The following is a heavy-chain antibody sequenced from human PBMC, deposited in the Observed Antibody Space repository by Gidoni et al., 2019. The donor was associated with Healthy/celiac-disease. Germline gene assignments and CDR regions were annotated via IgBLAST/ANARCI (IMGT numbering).Heavy chain of an antibody. CDR1: AATFSSYA. D-gene: IGHD2-2*01. J-gene: IGHJ6*02. V-gene: IGHV1-69*01. Sequence: QVQLVQSVAAVTKPVSSVKVSCKASAATFSSYALSWVRQPPGQGLEWMGGIIPIFGTANYAQKFQGRVTITADESTSTAYMELSSLRSEDTAVYYCARSGWDSGLDIVVVPAAIFYGYYGMDVWGQGTTVTVSS. CDR2: IIPIFGTA. CDR3: ARSGWDSGLDIVVVPAAIFYGYYGMDV.